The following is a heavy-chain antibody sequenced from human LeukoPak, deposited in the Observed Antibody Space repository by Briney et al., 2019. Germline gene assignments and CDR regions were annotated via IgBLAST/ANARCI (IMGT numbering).Heavy chain of an antibody. V-gene: IGHV4-59*12. D-gene: IGHD2-2*01. CDR1: GGSISSYF. CDR3: ARGRTGYQLLPTKKYDYYHYMDV. J-gene: IGHJ6*03. Sequence: PSETLSLTCTVSGGSISSYFWTWIRQPPGKGLEWIGYIYYSDSGNTNYSPSLKSRVTISVDTSKNQFSLKLSSVTAADTAVYYCARGRTGYQLLPTKKYDYYHYMDVWGKGTTVTVSS. CDR2: IYYSDSGNT.